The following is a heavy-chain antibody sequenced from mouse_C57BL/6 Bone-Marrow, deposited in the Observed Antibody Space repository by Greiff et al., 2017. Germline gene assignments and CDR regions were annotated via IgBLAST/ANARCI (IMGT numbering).Heavy chain of an antibody. Sequence: EVKLQESGAELVKPGASVKLSCTASGFNIKDYYMHWVKQRTEQGLEWIGRIDPEDGETKYAPKFQGKATITADTSSNTAYLQLSSLTSEDTAVYYCASSYDYDGLLYAMDYWGQGTSVTVSS. J-gene: IGHJ4*01. D-gene: IGHD2-4*01. V-gene: IGHV14-2*01. CDR3: ASSYDYDGLLYAMDY. CDR1: GFNIKDYY. CDR2: IDPEDGET.